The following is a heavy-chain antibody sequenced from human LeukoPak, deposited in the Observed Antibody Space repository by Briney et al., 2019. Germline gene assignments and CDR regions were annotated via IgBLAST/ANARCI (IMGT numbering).Heavy chain of an antibody. D-gene: IGHD2-2*02. V-gene: IGHV1-18*01. J-gene: IGHJ3*02. Sequence: ASVKVSCKASGYTFTTYGIDWLRQAPGQGLAWMGWISTYNSNTHYAQKLQGRVTMTTDASTSTAYMELRSLRSDDTAVYYCARGIPPGDAFDIWGQGTMVTVSS. CDR2: ISTYNSNT. CDR3: ARGIPPGDAFDI. CDR1: GYTFTTYG.